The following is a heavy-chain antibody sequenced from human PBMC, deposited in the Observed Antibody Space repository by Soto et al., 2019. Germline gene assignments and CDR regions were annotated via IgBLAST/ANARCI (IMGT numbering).Heavy chain of an antibody. CDR1: GGPIINGDSY. CDR3: ARDAPGAAPY. CDR2: INYRGTT. D-gene: IGHD6-13*01. Sequence: QVQLQESGPGLVKPSQTLSLTCTVSGGPIINGDSYLNWIRQHPEKGLEWMGYINYRGTTNYNPALKSRILRSIHTSKIPFALRLASVTAADTAVYYCARDAPGAAPYWGQGTLVTVSS. J-gene: IGHJ4*02. V-gene: IGHV4-31*03.